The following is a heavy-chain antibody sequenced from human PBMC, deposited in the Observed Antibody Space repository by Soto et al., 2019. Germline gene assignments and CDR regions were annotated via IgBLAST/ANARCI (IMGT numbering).Heavy chain of an antibody. V-gene: IGHV4-28*01. J-gene: IGHJ4*02. D-gene: IGHD1-26*01. CDR2: IYYSGTT. CDR3: ARREIQGPIDY. CDR1: GYSISSSNW. Sequence: QVQLQESGPGLVKPSDTLSLTCAVSGYSISSSNWWGWIRQPPGKGLEWIGYIYYSGTTYYNPSLKRRVTMSVDTSKNQFSLKLTSVTAVDTPVYYCARREIQGPIDYWGQGTLVTVSS.